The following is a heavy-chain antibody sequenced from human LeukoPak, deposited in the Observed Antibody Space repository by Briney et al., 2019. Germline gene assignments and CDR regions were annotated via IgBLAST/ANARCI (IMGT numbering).Heavy chain of an antibody. V-gene: IGHV1-2*02. CDR2: INPSSGGT. J-gene: IGHJ4*02. Sequence: ASVKVSCKASGYTFTGYHMHWVRQAPGQGLEWMGWINPSSGGTNYAQKFQGRVTMTRDTSISTAYMELSRLRSDDTAVYYCARGGSGWDSNMGYWGQGTLVTVSS. CDR3: ARGGSGWDSNMGY. CDR1: GYTFTGYH. D-gene: IGHD6-19*01.